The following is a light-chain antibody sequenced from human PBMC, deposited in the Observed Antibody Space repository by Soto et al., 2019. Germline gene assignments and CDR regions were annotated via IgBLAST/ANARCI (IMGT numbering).Light chain of an antibody. CDR2: DAS. V-gene: IGKV3-15*01. CDR3: QQYYSWPRGT. J-gene: IGKJ1*01. CDR1: QSVSSR. Sequence: EIVMTQSPATLSVSPGERATLSCRARQSVSSRLAWYQRRPGQSPRLLISDASTRAPGIPARFSGSGSGTEFTLTISSLQSADFGVYYCQQYYSWPRGTFGQGTKVDIK.